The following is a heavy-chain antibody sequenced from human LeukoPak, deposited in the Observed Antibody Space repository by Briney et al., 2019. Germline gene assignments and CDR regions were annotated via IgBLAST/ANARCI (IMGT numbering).Heavy chain of an antibody. Sequence: GGSLRLSCAASGFSFSIYGMHWVRQAPGKGLGWVAVISYDGSNKYYADSVKGRFTISRDNAKNSLYLQMNSLRAEDTAIYYCARDQYLDYRGQGTLVTVSS. CDR3: ARDQYLDY. V-gene: IGHV3-30*03. CDR2: ISYDGSNK. J-gene: IGHJ4*02. CDR1: GFSFSIYG.